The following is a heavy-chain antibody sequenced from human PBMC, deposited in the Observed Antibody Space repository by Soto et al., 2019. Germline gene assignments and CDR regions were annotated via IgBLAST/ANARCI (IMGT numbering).Heavy chain of an antibody. V-gene: IGHV3-30*03. CDR3: SRSRPTGRRDYYYYRMDV. CDR1: GFPFSSFG. CDR2: ISNDGSNQ. D-gene: IGHD3-16*01. Sequence: GGSLRLSCFVSGFPFSSFGMHWVRQAPGKGLEWVSSISNDGSNQHYADSVKGRFTISRDNSKNTVYLQLNSLRGEDTAVYYCSRSRPTGRRDYYYYRMDVWGQGTPVTVSS. J-gene: IGHJ6*02.